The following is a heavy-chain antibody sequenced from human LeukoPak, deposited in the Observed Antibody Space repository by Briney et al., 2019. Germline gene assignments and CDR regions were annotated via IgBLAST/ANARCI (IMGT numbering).Heavy chain of an antibody. CDR3: ARGGGRYYYGSGSYYPTHYFDY. Sequence: SETLSLTCTVSGGSISSYYWSWIRQPPGKGLEWIGCIYTSGSTNYNPSLKSRVTISVDTSKNQFSLKLSSVSAANTAVYYCARGGGRYYYGSGSYYPTHYFDYWGQGTLVTISS. D-gene: IGHD3-10*01. CDR2: IYTSGST. J-gene: IGHJ4*02. CDR1: GGSISSYY. V-gene: IGHV4-4*09.